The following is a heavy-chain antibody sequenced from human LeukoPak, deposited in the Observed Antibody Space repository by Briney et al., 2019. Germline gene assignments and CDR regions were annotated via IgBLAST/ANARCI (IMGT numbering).Heavy chain of an antibody. CDR1: GGSIHSY. V-gene: IGHV4-4*07. CDR2: ISGSGST. Sequence: SETLSLTCTVSGGSIHSYWSWIRQPAGKGLEWIGRISGSGSTNYNPSLKSRVTISVDTSKNQFSLKLSSVTAADTAVYYCARMSGSYYYMDVWGKGATVTISS. CDR3: ARMSGSYYYMDV. J-gene: IGHJ6*03.